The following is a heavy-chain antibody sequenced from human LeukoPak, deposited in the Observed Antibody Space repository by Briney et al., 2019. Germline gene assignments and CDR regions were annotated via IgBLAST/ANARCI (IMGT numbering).Heavy chain of an antibody. V-gene: IGHV1-69*05. J-gene: IGHJ4*02. CDR2: IIPIFGTA. Sequence: GASVKVSCKASGGTFSSYAISWVRQAPGQGLEWMGRIIPIFGTANYAQKFQGRVTITTDESTSTAYMELSSLRSEDTAVYYCARDVLAARHPTYFDYWGQGTLVTVSS. D-gene: IGHD6-6*01. CDR1: GGTFSSYA. CDR3: ARDVLAARHPTYFDY.